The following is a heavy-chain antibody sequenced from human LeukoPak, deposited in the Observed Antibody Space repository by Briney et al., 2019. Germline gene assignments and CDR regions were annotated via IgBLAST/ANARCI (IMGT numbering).Heavy chain of an antibody. V-gene: IGHV3-30-3*01. CDR1: GFTFSSYA. J-gene: IGHJ4*02. CDR2: ISYDGTDK. D-gene: IGHD3-9*01. Sequence: GGSLRLSCAASGFTFSSYAIHWVRQAPGKGLEWVAIISYDGTDKYYADSVRGRFTISRDNSKNTLYLQMNSLRAEDTAVYYCARDFGWLSGFDNWGQGTLVTVSS. CDR3: ARDFGWLSGFDN.